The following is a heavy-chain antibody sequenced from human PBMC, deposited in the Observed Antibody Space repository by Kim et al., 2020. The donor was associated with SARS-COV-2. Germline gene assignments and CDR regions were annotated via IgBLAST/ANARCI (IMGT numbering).Heavy chain of an antibody. D-gene: IGHD6-19*01. V-gene: IGHV4-39*01. CDR3: ARHGAVTSFVFDP. J-gene: IGHJ5*02. Sequence: YTPSLKSRVTISVDTSKNQFYLKLSSVTAADTAVYYCARHGAVTSFVFDPWGQGTLVTVSS.